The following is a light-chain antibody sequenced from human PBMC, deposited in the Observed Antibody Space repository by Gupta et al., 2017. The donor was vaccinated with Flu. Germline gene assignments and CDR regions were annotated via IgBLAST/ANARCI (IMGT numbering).Light chain of an antibody. CDR1: SGCVGGYGY. CDR2: EVS. CDR3: SSYTNTNTVVV. Sequence: NSCTGTSGCVGGYGYVYWYPQPPGKTPHLLIFEVSRRPSPVADRFSGSKSGNTASLTISGLLAEDEAYYYFSSYTNTNTVVVFGGGTKLTVL. J-gene: IGLJ3*02. V-gene: IGLV2-14*01.